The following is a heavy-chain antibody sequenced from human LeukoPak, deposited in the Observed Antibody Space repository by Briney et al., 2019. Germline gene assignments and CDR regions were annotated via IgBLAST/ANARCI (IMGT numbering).Heavy chain of an antibody. D-gene: IGHD2-8*01. J-gene: IGHJ6*03. V-gene: IGHV5-51*01. CDR1: GYSFTSYW. CDR3: ARHGHCTNGVCYSNYYYYMDV. Sequence: GGSLKISCKGSGYSFTSYWIGWVRQMPGKGLEWMGIIYPDDSDTRYSPSFEGQVIISVDKSISTAYLQWSSLKASDTATYYCARHGHCTNGVCYSNYYYYMDVWGKGTTVTVSS. CDR2: IYPDDSDT.